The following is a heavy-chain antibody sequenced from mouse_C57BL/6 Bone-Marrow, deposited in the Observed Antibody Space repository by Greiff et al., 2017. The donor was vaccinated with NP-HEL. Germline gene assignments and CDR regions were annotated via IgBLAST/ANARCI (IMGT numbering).Heavy chain of an antibody. D-gene: IGHD2-3*01. CDR3: ARDGYYVWYFDV. Sequence: EVQVVESGGDLVKPGGSLKLSCAASGFTFSSYGMSWVRQTPDKRLEWVATISSGGSYTYYPDSVKGRFTISRDNAKNTLYLQMSSLKSEDTAMYYCARDGYYVWYFDVWGTGTTVTVSS. V-gene: IGHV5-6*01. CDR1: GFTFSSYG. CDR2: ISSGGSYT. J-gene: IGHJ1*03.